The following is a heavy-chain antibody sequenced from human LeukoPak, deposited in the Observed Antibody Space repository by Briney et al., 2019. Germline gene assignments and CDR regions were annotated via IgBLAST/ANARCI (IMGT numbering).Heavy chain of an antibody. J-gene: IGHJ4*02. CDR3: ARGPRAAADDY. Sequence: ASVKVSCKASGDSSRTNAIVWLRQAPGQRPEWMGWISAGSGNTKYSQTFQDRLTLTRDTAASTAYMELSSLTSEDTAVYYCARGPRAAADDYWGQGTLVTVSS. CDR1: GDSSRTNA. V-gene: IGHV1-3*01. CDR2: ISAGSGNT. D-gene: IGHD6-13*01.